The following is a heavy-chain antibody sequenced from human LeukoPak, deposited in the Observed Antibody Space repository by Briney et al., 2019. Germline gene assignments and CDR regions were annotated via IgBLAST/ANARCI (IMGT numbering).Heavy chain of an antibody. Sequence: SVKVSCKASGGTFSSYAISWVRQAPGQGLEWMGGIIPIFGTANYAQKFQGRVTITADESTSTAYMGLSSLRSEDTAVYYCARRGAYYYGSGSPGAFDIWGQGTMVTVSS. V-gene: IGHV1-69*01. CDR3: ARRGAYYYGSGSPGAFDI. J-gene: IGHJ3*02. CDR2: IIPIFGTA. CDR1: GGTFSSYA. D-gene: IGHD3-10*01.